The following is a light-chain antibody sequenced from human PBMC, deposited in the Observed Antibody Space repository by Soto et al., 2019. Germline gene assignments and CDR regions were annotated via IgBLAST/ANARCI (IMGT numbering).Light chain of an antibody. J-gene: IGLJ2*01. CDR3: AAWDDTLRARV. Sequence: QSVLAQPPSASGTPGQRVTISCSGSNSNIGRNDVTWYQQVPGTAPQCLIYSNDQRPSGVPDRISGSRSGTSASLAISGLQSGDEAEYYCAAWDDTLRARVFGGGTKRTV. V-gene: IGLV1-44*01. CDR1: NSNIGRND. CDR2: SND.